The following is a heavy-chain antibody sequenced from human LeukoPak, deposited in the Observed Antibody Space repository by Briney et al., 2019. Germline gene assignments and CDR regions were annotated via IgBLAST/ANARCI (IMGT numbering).Heavy chain of an antibody. CDR3: ASPGREMATILDY. CDR2: IYYSGST. CDR1: GFTFSSYS. D-gene: IGHD5-24*01. V-gene: IGHV4-39*01. Sequence: GSLRLSCAASGFTFSSYSMNWIRQPPGKGLEWIGSIYYSGSTYYNPSLKSRVTISVDTSKNQFSLKLSSVTAADTAVYYCASPGREMATILDYWGQGTLVTVSS. J-gene: IGHJ4*02.